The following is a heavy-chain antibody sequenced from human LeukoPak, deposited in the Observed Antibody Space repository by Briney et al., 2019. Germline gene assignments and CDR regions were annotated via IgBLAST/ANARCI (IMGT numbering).Heavy chain of an antibody. CDR2: ISRSGSTI. J-gene: IGHJ4*02. CDR3: ARDLAMVHFDC. V-gene: IGHV3-48*03. D-gene: IGHD5-18*01. Sequence: GGSLRLSCAASGFTFSSYEMNWVRQAPGKGLEWVSYISRSGSTIYYADSVKGRFTISRDNAKNSLYLQMNSLRGEDTAVYYCARDLAMVHFDCWGQGTLVTVSS. CDR1: GFTFSSYE.